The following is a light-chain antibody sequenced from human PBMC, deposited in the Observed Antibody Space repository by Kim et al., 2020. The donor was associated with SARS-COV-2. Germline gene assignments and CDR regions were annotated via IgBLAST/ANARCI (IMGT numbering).Light chain of an antibody. V-gene: IGLV3-21*04. CDR1: NIGSKS. Sequence: SYELTQPPSVSVAPGKTARITCGGNNIGSKSVHWYQQKPGQAPVLAIYYDSDRPSGIPERFSGSNSGNTATLTISRVEAGDEADYYCQVWDSSAYVFGTGTKVTVL. J-gene: IGLJ1*01. CDR3: QVWDSSAYV. CDR2: YDS.